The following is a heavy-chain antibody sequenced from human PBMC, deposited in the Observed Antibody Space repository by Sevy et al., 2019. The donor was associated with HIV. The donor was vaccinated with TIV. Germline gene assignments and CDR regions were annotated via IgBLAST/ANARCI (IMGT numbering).Heavy chain of an antibody. Sequence: GGSLRLSCAASGFTFSNAWMSWVRQAPGKGLEWVGRIKSKTDGGTTDYAAPVKGRFTISRNDSKNTLYLQMNSLKTEDTAVYYCTGSYGRNRYFDYWGQGTLVTVSS. CDR3: TGSYGRNRYFDY. D-gene: IGHD1-26*01. CDR1: GFTFSNAW. CDR2: IKSKTDGGTT. V-gene: IGHV3-15*01. J-gene: IGHJ4*02.